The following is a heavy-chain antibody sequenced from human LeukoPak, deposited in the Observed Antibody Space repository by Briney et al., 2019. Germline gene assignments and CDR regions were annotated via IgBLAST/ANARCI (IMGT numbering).Heavy chain of an antibody. V-gene: IGHV3-23*01. J-gene: IGHJ4*02. CDR2: ISGSGGST. CDR3: AKDRVYYGDSPFDY. Sequence: GGSLRPSCAASGFTFSSYAMSWVRQAPGKGLEWVSAISGSGGSTYYADSVKGRFTISRDDSKNTLYLQMNSLRAEDTAVYYCAKDRVYYGDSPFDYWGQGTLVTVSS. D-gene: IGHD4-17*01. CDR1: GFTFSSYA.